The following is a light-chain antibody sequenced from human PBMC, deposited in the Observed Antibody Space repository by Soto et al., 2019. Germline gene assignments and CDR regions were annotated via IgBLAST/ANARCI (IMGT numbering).Light chain of an antibody. CDR3: QQSYSSPLT. V-gene: IGKV3-15*01. CDR1: QGVTTN. CDR2: DVS. J-gene: IGKJ5*01. Sequence: IVITQSPDTLSLSPGERDTLPCRAGQGVTTNFAWYQQKSGQSPRLLIYDVSIRATGVPARFSATGSETDLTLTISSLQPEDFATYYCQQSYSSPLTFGQGTRVEIK.